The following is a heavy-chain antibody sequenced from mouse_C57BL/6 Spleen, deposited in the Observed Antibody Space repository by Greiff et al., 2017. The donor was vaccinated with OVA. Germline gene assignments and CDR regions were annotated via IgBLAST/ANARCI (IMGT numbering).Heavy chain of an antibody. D-gene: IGHD1-1*01. CDR2: IAPSDSYT. V-gene: IGHV1-50*01. J-gene: IGHJ2*01. Sequence: QVQLKQPGAELVKPGASVKLSCKASGYTFTSYWMQWVKQRPGQGLEWIGEIAPSDSYTNYNQKFKGKATLTVDTSSSTAYMQLSSLTSEDSAVYYCASGDYYGPPFDYWGQGTTLTVSS. CDR3: ASGDYYGPPFDY. CDR1: GYTFTSYW.